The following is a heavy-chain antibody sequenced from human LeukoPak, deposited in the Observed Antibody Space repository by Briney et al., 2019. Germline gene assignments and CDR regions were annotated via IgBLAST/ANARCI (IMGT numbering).Heavy chain of an antibody. V-gene: IGHV4-59*01. CDR1: GGSISSYY. Sequence: PSETLSLTCTASGGSISSYYWSWIRQPPGKGLEWTGYIYYSGSTNYNPSLKSRVTISVDTSKNQFSLKLSSVTAADTAVYYCARDKWGAFVTWGQGTLVTVSS. J-gene: IGHJ5*02. D-gene: IGHD7-27*01. CDR2: IYYSGST. CDR3: ARDKWGAFVT.